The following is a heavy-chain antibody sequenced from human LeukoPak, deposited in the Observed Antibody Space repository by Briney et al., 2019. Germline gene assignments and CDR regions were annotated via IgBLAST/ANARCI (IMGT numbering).Heavy chain of an antibody. D-gene: IGHD3-3*01. CDR3: ARENRDFWSTLSRGYYFDY. J-gene: IGHJ4*02. Sequence: SETLSLTCTVSGGSISSYYWSWIRQPPGKGLEWIGYISYSGSTNFNPSLKSRVTISVDTSKKQFSLKLSSVTVADTAIYYCARENRDFWSTLSRGYYFDYWGQGTLVTVSS. CDR1: GGSISSYY. V-gene: IGHV4-59*12. CDR2: ISYSGST.